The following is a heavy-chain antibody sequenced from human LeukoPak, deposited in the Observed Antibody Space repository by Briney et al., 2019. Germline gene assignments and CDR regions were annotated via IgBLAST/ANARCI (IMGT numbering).Heavy chain of an antibody. CDR2: ISYDGSNK. J-gene: IGHJ4*02. V-gene: IGHV3-30-3*01. CDR1: GFTFSSYA. CDR3: AKAEIRYCSSTSCYTPRGFDY. D-gene: IGHD2-2*02. Sequence: GGSLRLSCAASGFTFSSYAMHWVRQAPGKGLEWVAVISYDGSNKYYADSVKGRFTISRDNSNNTLYLQMNSLRAEDTAVYYCAKAEIRYCSSTSCYTPRGFDYWGQGTLVTVSS.